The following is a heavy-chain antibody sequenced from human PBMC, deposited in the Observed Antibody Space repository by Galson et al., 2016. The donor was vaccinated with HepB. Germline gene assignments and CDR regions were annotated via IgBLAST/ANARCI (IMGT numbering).Heavy chain of an antibody. CDR3: ASPSQLAAAISGPLEY. CDR1: GYTFDRYY. J-gene: IGHJ4*02. CDR2: INPTGRST. D-gene: IGHD6-13*01. Sequence: SVKVSCKASGYTFDRYYMHWVRQAPGQGLEWMGLINPTGRSTTYAQKFQGRVTMTRDTSTTTVYMDLSGLTSEDPAVYYCASPSQLAAAISGPLEYWGQGTLVTVSS. V-gene: IGHV1-46*02.